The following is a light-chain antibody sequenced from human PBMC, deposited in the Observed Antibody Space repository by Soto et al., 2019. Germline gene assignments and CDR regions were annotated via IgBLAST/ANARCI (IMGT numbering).Light chain of an antibody. CDR3: QQLNSYPPT. CDR2: KAS. CDR1: QSISSW. V-gene: IGKV1-5*03. Sequence: DIQMTQSPSTLSASVGDRVTITCRASQSISSWLAWYQQKPGKAPKLLIYKASTLKSGVPSRFSGSGSGTEFTLTISSLQPDDFATYYCQQLNSYPPTFGGGTKVDIK. J-gene: IGKJ4*01.